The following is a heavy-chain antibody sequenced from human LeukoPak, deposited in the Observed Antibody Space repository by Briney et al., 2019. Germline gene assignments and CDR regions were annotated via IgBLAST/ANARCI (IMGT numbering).Heavy chain of an antibody. Sequence: GGSLRLSCAASGFTFSSYGMHWVRQAPGKGLEWVVVIWYDGSNKYYADSVKGRFTISRDNSKNTLYLQMNSLRAEDTAVYYCARDPTSYYDFWSGYYDQNGMDVWGQGTTVTVSS. CDR1: GFTFSSYG. V-gene: IGHV3-33*01. D-gene: IGHD3-3*01. J-gene: IGHJ6*02. CDR2: IWYDGSNK. CDR3: ARDPTSYYDFWSGYYDQNGMDV.